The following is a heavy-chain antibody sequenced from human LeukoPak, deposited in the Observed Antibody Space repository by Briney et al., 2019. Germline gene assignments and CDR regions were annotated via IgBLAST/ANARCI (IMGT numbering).Heavy chain of an antibody. J-gene: IGHJ5*02. CDR3: ARHLRYFDWLRWFDP. Sequence: PSETLSLTCTVSGGSISSYYWSWIRQPPGKGLGWIGEINHSGSTNYNPSLKSRVTISVDTSKNQFSLKLSSVTAADTAVYYCARHLRYFDWLRWFDPWGQGTLVTVSS. V-gene: IGHV4-34*01. D-gene: IGHD3-9*01. CDR1: GGSISSYY. CDR2: INHSGST.